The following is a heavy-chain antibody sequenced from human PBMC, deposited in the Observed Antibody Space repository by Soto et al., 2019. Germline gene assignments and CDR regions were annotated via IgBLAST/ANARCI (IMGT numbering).Heavy chain of an antibody. D-gene: IGHD2-15*01. J-gene: IGHJ4*02. CDR3: ARQLRLRYCSGGSCGAP. CDR1: GGSFSGYY. Sequence: QVQLQQWGAGLLKPSETLSLTCAVYGGSFSGYYWSWIRQPPGKGLEWIGEINHSGSTKYNPSLKSRVTMSVDTSKNQFPLKLSSVTAAVTAVYSCARQLRLRYCSGGSCGAPWGQGPLVTVSS. V-gene: IGHV4-34*01. CDR2: INHSGST.